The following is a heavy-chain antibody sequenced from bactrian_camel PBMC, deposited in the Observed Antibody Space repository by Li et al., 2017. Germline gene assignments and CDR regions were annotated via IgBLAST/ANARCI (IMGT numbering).Heavy chain of an antibody. D-gene: IGHD7*01. J-gene: IGHJ6*01. CDR1: GYTIGRC. Sequence: HVQLVESGGGSVQAGGSLRLSCAASGYTIGRCMGWFRQAPGKEREGVATLASDDSTTYADSVKGRFTISKDDAKNTLFLEMNSLEPEDTAMYYCAAGGFRGTGACLMRASNFGFWGQGTQV. CDR2: LASDDST. V-gene: IGHV3S53*01. CDR3: AAGGFRGTGACLMRASNFGF.